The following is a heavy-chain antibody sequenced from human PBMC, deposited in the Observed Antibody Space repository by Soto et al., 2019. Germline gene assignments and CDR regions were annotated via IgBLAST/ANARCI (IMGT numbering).Heavy chain of an antibody. J-gene: IGHJ4*02. Sequence: EVQLLESGGGLVQPGGSLRLSCAASGFSFVNYAMNWVRQAPGKGLEWVSGLSGSGTSTYYADSVKGRFTISRDNSRDTLLLQMNSLTADDTAGYYCAKATTNGGWFNPFDSWGQGALVTVSS. CDR2: LSGSGTST. CDR3: AKATTNGGWFNPFDS. V-gene: IGHV3-23*01. CDR1: GFSFVNYA. D-gene: IGHD6-19*01.